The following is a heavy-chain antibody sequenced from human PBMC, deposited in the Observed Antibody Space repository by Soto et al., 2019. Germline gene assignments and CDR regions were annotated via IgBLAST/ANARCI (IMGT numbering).Heavy chain of an antibody. CDR2: ISAYNGNT. Sequence: GASVKVSCKASGYTFTSYCISWVRQAPGQGLEWMGWISAYNGNTNYAQKLQGRVTMTTDTSTSTAYMELRSLRSGDTAVYYCARDAPSPITMIVVVIPFDYWGQGTLVTVSS. CDR3: ARDAPSPITMIVVVIPFDY. J-gene: IGHJ4*02. D-gene: IGHD3-22*01. CDR1: GYTFTSYC. V-gene: IGHV1-18*04.